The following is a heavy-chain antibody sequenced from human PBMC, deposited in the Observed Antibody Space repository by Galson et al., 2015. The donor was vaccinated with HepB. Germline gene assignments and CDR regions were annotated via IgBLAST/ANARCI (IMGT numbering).Heavy chain of an antibody. CDR1: GYTFTSYA. CDR3: ARVAPGWELLFDY. Sequence: SVKVSCKASGYTFTSYAMHWVRQAPGQRLEWMGWINAGNGNTKYSQKFQGRVTITRDTSASTAYMELSSLRSEDTAVYYCARVAPGWELLFDYWGQGTLVTVSS. V-gene: IGHV1-3*01. J-gene: IGHJ4*02. D-gene: IGHD1-26*01. CDR2: INAGNGNT.